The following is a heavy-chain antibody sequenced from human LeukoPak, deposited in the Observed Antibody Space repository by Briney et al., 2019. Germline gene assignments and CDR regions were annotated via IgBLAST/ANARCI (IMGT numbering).Heavy chain of an antibody. V-gene: IGHV4-34*01. CDR2: INHSGST. D-gene: IGHD2-15*01. Sequence: SETLSLTCAVYGGSFSGYYWSWIRQPPGKGLEWIGEINHSGSTNYNPSLKSRVTISVDTSKNQFSLKLSSVTAADTAVYYCARRYRYCSGGSCYLHFDYWGQGILVTVSS. CDR3: ARRYRYCSGGSCYLHFDY. CDR1: GGSFSGYY. J-gene: IGHJ4*02.